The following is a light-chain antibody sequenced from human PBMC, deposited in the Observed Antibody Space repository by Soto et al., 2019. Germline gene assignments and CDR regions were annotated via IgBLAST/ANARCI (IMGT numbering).Light chain of an antibody. CDR3: QQRSNWPPIT. J-gene: IGKJ5*01. CDR1: QSVSSY. V-gene: IGKV3-11*01. CDR2: DAS. Sequence: EIVLTQSPATLSLSPGERATLSCRASQSVSSYLAWYQQKPGQAPRLLIYDASNRATGIPAGCSGSGSGTDFTLTISSLETEDFAAYYCQQRSNWPPITFGQGTRLEIK.